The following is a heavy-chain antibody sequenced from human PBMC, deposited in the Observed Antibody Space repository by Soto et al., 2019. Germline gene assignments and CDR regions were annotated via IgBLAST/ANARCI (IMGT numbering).Heavy chain of an antibody. Sequence: EVQLLESGGGLVQPGGSLRLSCAASGFTFSSYAMSWVRQAPGKGLEWVSAISGSGGSTYYADSVKGRFTISRDNSKNTLYLQMNSLRAEDTAVYYCAKEMGNTMIVVVGFDYWGQGTLVTVSS. J-gene: IGHJ4*02. V-gene: IGHV3-23*01. CDR3: AKEMGNTMIVVVGFDY. CDR1: GFTFSSYA. CDR2: ISGSGGST. D-gene: IGHD3-22*01.